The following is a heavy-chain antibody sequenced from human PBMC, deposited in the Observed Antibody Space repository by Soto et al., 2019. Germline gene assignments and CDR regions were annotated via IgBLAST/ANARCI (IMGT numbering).Heavy chain of an antibody. V-gene: IGHV4-59*01. D-gene: IGHD3-16*01. J-gene: IGHJ6*02. Sequence: QVQLQQSVPGLVKPSETLSLTCTVSGGSITSYYWSWIRQPPGKGLEWIGYIYYSGATNYNSSLKSRVTISVDTSKNQFSLKLSSVTAADTAVYYCARGGHFYGMDVWGQGTTVTVSS. CDR1: GGSITSYY. CDR2: IYYSGAT. CDR3: ARGGHFYGMDV.